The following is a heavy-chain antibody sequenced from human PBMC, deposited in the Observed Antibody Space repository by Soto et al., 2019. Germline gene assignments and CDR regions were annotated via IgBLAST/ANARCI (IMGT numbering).Heavy chain of an antibody. CDR2: IKQDGSEK. V-gene: IGHV3-7*03. CDR1: GFTFSSYW. J-gene: IGHJ4*02. CDR3: ARDSRRRVLSGPYYFDY. Sequence: PGGSLRLSCAASGFTFSSYWMSWVRQAPGKGLEWVANIKQDGSEKYYVDSVKGRFTISRDNAKNSLYLQMSSLRAEDTAVYYCARDSRRRVLSGPYYFDYWGQGTLVTVSS. D-gene: IGHD2-15*01.